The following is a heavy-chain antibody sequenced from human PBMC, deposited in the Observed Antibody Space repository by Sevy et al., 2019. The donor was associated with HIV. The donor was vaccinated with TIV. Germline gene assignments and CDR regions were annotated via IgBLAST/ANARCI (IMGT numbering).Heavy chain of an antibody. CDR3: ARVPRGQLWYSGSLGGYYYHMDV. CDR2: IYKTGST. Sequence: EALSLSCSVSGGSVSSGTYYWSWIRQPPGKGLEWIGHIYKTGSTNYKLSLQSRVTISVDTSTNQFSLRLRSVTAADTAVYYCARVPRGQLWYSGSLGGYYYHMDVWGKWTTVTVSS. V-gene: IGHV4-61*01. J-gene: IGHJ6*03. D-gene: IGHD3-16*01. CDR1: GGSVSSGTYY.